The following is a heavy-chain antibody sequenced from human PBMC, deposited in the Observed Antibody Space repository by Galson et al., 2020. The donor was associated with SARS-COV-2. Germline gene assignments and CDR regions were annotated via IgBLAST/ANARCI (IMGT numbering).Heavy chain of an antibody. Sequence: SETLSLTCTVSGGSISSGSYYWSWIRQPAGKGLEWIGRIYTSGSTNYNPSLKSRVTISVDTSKNQFSLKLSSVTAADTAVYYCARRSVVVPAAIDWGQGTLVTVSS. J-gene: IGHJ4*02. CDR1: GGSISSGSYY. CDR3: ARRSVVVPAAID. V-gene: IGHV4-61*02. D-gene: IGHD2-2*02. CDR2: IYTSGST.